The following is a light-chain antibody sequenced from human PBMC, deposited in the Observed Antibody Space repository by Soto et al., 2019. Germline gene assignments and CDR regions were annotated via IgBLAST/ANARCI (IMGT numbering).Light chain of an antibody. CDR1: HSVTSDY. CDR2: GTS. CDR3: QQYESSPIT. J-gene: IGKJ5*01. Sequence: EIVLTQSPGTLSVSPGERATLSCRASHSVTSDYLAWYQQKPGQAPRLLIYGTSIRATGIPDRFSGSGSETDFTLTVNRLEPEDFAVYYCQQYESSPITFGQGTRLEIK. V-gene: IGKV3-20*01.